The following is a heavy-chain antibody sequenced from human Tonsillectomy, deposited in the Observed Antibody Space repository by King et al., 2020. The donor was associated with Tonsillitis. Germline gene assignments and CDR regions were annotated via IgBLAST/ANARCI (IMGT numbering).Heavy chain of an antibody. CDR2: IVPVGSEH. J-gene: IGHJ4*01. V-gene: IGHV3-7*03. Sequence: VQLVESGGGLVQPGGSLRLSCEASGFTFSSYWMGWVRQAPGKGLEWVGNIVPVGSEHLYVDSVKGRFTISRDNPKNSLYLQMNSLRAEDTAVYYCAKHGWYHFDYWGHGTLVTVSS. CDR3: AKHGWYHFDY. D-gene: IGHD6-19*01. CDR1: GFTFSSYW.